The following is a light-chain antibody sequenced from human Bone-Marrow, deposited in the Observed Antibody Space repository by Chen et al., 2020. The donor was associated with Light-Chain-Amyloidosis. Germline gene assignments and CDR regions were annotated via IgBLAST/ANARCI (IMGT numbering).Light chain of an antibody. CDR3: QSYDTTLSGSV. Sequence: QSVLTQPPSVSGAPGQRVTISCSGSSSNVGAGYDVHWYQQLPETAPKLLIYGNNDRPSGVPDRFSGSKSGNSASLVIPGLQAEDEAEYYCQSYDTTLSGSVFGGGTKLTVL. J-gene: IGLJ2*01. CDR1: SSNVGAGYD. CDR2: GNN. V-gene: IGLV1-40*01.